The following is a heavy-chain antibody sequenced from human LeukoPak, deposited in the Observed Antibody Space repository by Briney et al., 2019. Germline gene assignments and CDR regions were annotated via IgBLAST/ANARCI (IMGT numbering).Heavy chain of an antibody. CDR3: ARVGSRYCSGANCYDGF. J-gene: IGHJ4*02. V-gene: IGHV3-30-3*01. D-gene: IGHD2-15*01. CDR1: GFAFSSLA. Sequence: PGTSLRPSCAVSGFAFSSLAMHWVRQAPGKGLEWVAFISYDGNNQYYADSVKGRFTISRDNSKNTLYLQMNNLRAEDTAIYYCARVGSRYCSGANCYDGFWGQGTLVSVSS. CDR2: ISYDGNNQ.